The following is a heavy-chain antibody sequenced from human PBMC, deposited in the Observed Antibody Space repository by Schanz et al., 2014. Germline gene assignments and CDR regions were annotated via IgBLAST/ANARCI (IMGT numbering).Heavy chain of an antibody. V-gene: IGHV1-46*03. CDR3: ARGGFFDSTSFDS. CDR2: INPSSGTT. Sequence: QVQLVQSGAEVKKPGVSVKVSCKASGYTFTTYYIHWVRQAPGQGLEWMGKINPSSGTTRIAQNFQGRLTMTRDTSTSTVIMELSSLRSEDTAVYCCARGGFFDSTSFDSWGQGTLVTVSS. CDR1: GYTFTTYY. J-gene: IGHJ4*02. D-gene: IGHD2-2*01.